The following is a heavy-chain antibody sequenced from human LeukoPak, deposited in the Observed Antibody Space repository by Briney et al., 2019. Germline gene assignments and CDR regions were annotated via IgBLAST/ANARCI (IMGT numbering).Heavy chain of an antibody. J-gene: IGHJ4*02. CDR2: VYHSGSP. Sequence: SETLSLTCTVSGDSSSYYYWSWIRQAPGKGLEWIGYVYHSGSPEYNPSPKSRITISLDTSKNQFSLKLRSVTPADTAVYYCAGDYKTLAYWGQGTLVTVSS. D-gene: IGHD3-16*01. CDR1: GDSSSYYY. V-gene: IGHV4-59*01. CDR3: AGDYKTLAY.